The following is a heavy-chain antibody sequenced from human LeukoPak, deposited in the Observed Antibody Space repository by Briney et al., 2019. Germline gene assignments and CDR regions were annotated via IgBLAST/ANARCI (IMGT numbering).Heavy chain of an antibody. V-gene: IGHV3-33*01. CDR3: ARDAALGEQYYFDY. CDR2: ISFDGNYK. Sequence: PGGSLRLSCAASGFTFSHCGMHWVRQAPGKGLEWVAVISFDGNYKYHADSVKGRFTVSRDDSKNTLYLQMNGLRAEDTAVYNRARDAALGEQYYFDYWGQGTLVTVSS. CDR1: GFTFSHCG. J-gene: IGHJ4*02. D-gene: IGHD1/OR15-1a*01.